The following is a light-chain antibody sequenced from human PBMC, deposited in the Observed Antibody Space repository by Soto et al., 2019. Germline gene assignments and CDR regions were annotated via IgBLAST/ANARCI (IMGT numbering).Light chain of an antibody. CDR3: QQRSSWPIT. CDR2: DAS. Sequence: EIVLTQSPATLSLSPGERATLSCRTSQSVSSYFAWYQQKPGRAPRLLISDASNRATGIPARFIGSGSGTDFTLTISSLEPEDFAVYYCQQRSSWPITFGQGTRLEIK. J-gene: IGKJ5*01. V-gene: IGKV3-11*01. CDR1: QSVSSY.